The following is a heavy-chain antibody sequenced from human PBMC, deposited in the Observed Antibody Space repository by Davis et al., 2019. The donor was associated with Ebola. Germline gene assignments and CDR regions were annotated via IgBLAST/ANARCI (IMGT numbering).Heavy chain of an antibody. Sequence: GESLKISCAASGFTFSSYSMNWVRQAPGKGLEWVSSISSSSSYIYYADSVKGRFTVSRDDDRKLLYLQMNNLRDEDTAVYYCARDSGTVFDIVTTNPYFDNWGQGSLVAVSS. CDR3: ARDSGTVFDIVTTNPYFDN. J-gene: IGHJ4*02. D-gene: IGHD3-10*01. V-gene: IGHV3-21*01. CDR1: GFTFSSYS. CDR2: ISSSSSYI.